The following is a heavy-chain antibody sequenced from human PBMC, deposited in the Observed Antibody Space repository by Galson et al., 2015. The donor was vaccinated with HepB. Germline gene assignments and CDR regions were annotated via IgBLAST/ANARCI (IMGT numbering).Heavy chain of an antibody. CDR2: IWYDGSNK. CDR3: ARENGDYYDAFDI. J-gene: IGHJ3*02. D-gene: IGHD4-17*01. CDR1: GVTFSNSG. V-gene: IGHV3-33*01. Sequence: SLRLSCAASGVTFSNSGMHWVRQAPGKGLEWVAVIWYDGSNKYYADSVKGRFTISRDNSKNTLYLQMNSLRAEDTAVYYCARENGDYYDAFDIWGQGTMVTVSS.